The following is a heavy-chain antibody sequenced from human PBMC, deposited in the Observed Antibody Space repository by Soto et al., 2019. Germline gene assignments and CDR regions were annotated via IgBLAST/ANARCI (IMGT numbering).Heavy chain of an antibody. V-gene: IGHV3-15*01. CDR3: TTDLEEWYYFDY. Sequence: GGSLRLSCAASGFTFSNAWMSWVRQAPGKGLEWVGRIKSKTDGGTTDYAAPVKGRFTISRDDSKNTLYLQMNSLKTEDTAVYYCTTDLEEWYYFDYWGQGTLVTVSS. J-gene: IGHJ4*02. CDR1: GFTFSNAW. CDR2: IKSKTDGGTT. D-gene: IGHD3-3*01.